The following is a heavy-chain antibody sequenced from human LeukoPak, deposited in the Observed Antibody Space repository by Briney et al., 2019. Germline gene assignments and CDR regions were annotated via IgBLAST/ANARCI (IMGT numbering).Heavy chain of an antibody. CDR3: TKSRHPYYYDSSGYYYSSYYFDY. V-gene: IGHV3-9*01. J-gene: IGHJ4*02. CDR1: GFTFDDYA. Sequence: GRSLRLSCAASGFTFDDYAMHWVRQAPGKGLEWVSGISWNSGILGYADSVKGRFTISRDSAKNSLYLQMNSLRADDTALYYCTKSRHPYYYDSSGYYYSSYYFDYWGQGTLVTVSS. CDR2: ISWNSGIL. D-gene: IGHD3-22*01.